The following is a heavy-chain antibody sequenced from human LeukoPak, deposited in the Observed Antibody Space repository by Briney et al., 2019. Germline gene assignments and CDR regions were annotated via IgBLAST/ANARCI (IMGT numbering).Heavy chain of an antibody. CDR1: GVTFSSYW. D-gene: IGHD3-10*01. V-gene: IGHV3-7*04. CDR2: IKQDGSEK. Sequence: GGSLRLSCAASGVTFSSYWMSWVRQAPGQGLEWVANIKQDGSEKYYVDSVKGRFTISRDNAKNSLYLQMNSLRAEDTAVYYCARDSGQLSSGPIGEDYWGQGTPVTVSS. J-gene: IGHJ4*02. CDR3: ARDSGQLSSGPIGEDY.